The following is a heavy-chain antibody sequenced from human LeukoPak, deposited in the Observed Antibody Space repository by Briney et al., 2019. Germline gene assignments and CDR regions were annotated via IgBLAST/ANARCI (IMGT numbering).Heavy chain of an antibody. D-gene: IGHD6-13*01. CDR3: ARGKGPGYSSRWYYY. CDR2: IIPIFGTA. V-gene: IGHV1-69*06. CDR1: GGTFSSYA. Sequence: SVKVSCKASGGTFSSYAISWVRQAPGQGLEWMGGIIPIFGTANYAQKFQGRVTITADKSPSTAYMELSSLRSEATAVYYCARGKGPGYSSRWYYYWGQGTLVTVSS. J-gene: IGHJ4*02.